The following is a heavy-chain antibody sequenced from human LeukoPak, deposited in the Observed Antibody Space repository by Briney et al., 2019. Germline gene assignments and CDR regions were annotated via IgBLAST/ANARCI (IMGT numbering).Heavy chain of an antibody. CDR2: MNPNSGNT. Sequence: GASVKVSCKASGYTFTSYDINWVRQATGQGLEWMGWMNPNSGNTGYAQKFQGRVTMTTDTSTSTAYMELRSLRSDDTAVYYCARNIGLIMVRGPPWDAFDIWGQGTMVTVSS. CDR1: GYTFTSYD. J-gene: IGHJ3*02. CDR3: ARNIGLIMVRGPPWDAFDI. D-gene: IGHD3-10*01. V-gene: IGHV1-8*01.